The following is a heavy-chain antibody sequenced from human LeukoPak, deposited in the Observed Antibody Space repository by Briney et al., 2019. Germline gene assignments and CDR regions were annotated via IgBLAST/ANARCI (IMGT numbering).Heavy chain of an antibody. V-gene: IGHV3-23*01. CDR3: AREGGRAYYYDSNSRFDY. D-gene: IGHD3-22*01. CDR1: GFTFSSCA. Sequence: GGSLRLSCEASGFTFSSCAMIWVRQAPGKGLEWVSGISGSGDSTDYADSVKGRFTISRDNSKNTLSLQMNSLRAEDTAVYYCAREGGRAYYYDSNSRFDYWGQGTLVTVSS. CDR2: ISGSGDST. J-gene: IGHJ4*02.